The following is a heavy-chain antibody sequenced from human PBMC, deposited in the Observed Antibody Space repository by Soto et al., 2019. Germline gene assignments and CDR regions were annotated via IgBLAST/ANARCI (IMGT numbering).Heavy chain of an antibody. CDR2: IYDSGSP. CDR1: GPSIRSYSYYYR. CDR3: ARVRENYFDS. V-gene: IGHV4-31*03. J-gene: IGHJ4*02. Sequence: TLSLTCTVSGPSIRSYSYYYRWSWIRQHPGKGLEWIGYIYDSGSPYYHPSLESRVTVSVDTSKNQFSLKLSSLTAADTAVYYCARVRENYFDSWGQG.